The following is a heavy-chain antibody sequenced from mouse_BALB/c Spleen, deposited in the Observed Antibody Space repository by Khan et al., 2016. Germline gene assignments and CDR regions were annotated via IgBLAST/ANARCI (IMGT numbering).Heavy chain of an antibody. V-gene: IGHV1-66*01. CDR3: ARSYYYGSPYDFDS. D-gene: IGHD1-1*01. Sequence: QVRLQQSGPELVKPGASVKISCKASGYSFTSYYIHWVKQRPGQGLEWIGWIFPGSGNTKYNEKFKGKATLTADTSSSTAYMQISSLTSEDSAVYFCARSYYYGSPYDFDSWGQGTTLTVSS. CDR1: GYSFTSYY. CDR2: IFPGSGNT. J-gene: IGHJ2*01.